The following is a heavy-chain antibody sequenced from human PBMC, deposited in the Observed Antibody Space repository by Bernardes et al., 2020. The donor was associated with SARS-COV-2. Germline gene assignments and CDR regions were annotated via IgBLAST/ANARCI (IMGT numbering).Heavy chain of an antibody. Sequence: ASMKVSCKASGYTFTDYFIHWVRQAPGQRLEWMGWINPNTGGTNYVQKFQGRVTMTRDTSITTAYMELSWLGSDDTAIYYCARTRTTISTTGIPVDYWGQGTLVTVSS. V-gene: IGHV1-2*02. D-gene: IGHD2-21*02. J-gene: IGHJ4*02. CDR1: GYTFTDYF. CDR2: INPNTGGT. CDR3: ARTRTTISTTGIPVDY.